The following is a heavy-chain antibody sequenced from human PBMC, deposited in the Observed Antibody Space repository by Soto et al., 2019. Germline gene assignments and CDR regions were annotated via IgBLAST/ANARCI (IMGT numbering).Heavy chain of an antibody. D-gene: IGHD2-15*01. V-gene: IGHV4-30-4*01. CDR2: YHSGGST. J-gene: IGHJ6*02. CDR1: GVSLNTADTW. CDR3: VRRRQRESGNDYGLDV. Sequence: QVQLQESGSGLVKPSQSLSLTCTVSGVSLNTADTWWSWIRQSPGKGLEFIGYYHSGGSTYYDASFRRRVIISADPSNSPFSLKLSSVTVASTAVYFCVRRRQRESGNDYGLDVWGQGTTVSVSS.